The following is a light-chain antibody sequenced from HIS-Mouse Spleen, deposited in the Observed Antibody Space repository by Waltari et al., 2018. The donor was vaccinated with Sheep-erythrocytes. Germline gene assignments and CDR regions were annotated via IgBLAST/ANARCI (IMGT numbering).Light chain of an antibody. J-gene: IGLJ1*01. CDR1: SSDVGGYNY. CDR2: DVR. CDR3: CSYAGSYNHV. V-gene: IGLV2-11*01. Sequence: QSALTQPRSVSGSPGQSVIISCTGTSSDVGGYNYVSWYQRHQGKAPKPMIYDVRKLPAGVPDRFSGSKSGKTASLTIAGLQAEDEADDYCCSYAGSYNHVFATGTKVTVL.